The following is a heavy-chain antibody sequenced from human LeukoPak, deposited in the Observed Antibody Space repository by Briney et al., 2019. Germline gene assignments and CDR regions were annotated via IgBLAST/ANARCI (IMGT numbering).Heavy chain of an antibody. CDR3: AREVVSSPSYFDS. Sequence: GGALRLSCAASGFTVSSSYMYWVRQAPGKGLEWVSFFYRGDSTYYAESVRGRFTISRDNSKNTLYLLMNSLIPEDTAVYYCAREVVSSPSYFDSWGQGTLVTVSS. CDR2: FYRGDST. D-gene: IGHD2-15*01. J-gene: IGHJ4*02. V-gene: IGHV3-53*01. CDR1: GFTVSSSY.